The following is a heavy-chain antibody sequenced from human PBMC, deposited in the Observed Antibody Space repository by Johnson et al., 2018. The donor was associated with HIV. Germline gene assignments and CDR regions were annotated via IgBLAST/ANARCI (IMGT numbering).Heavy chain of an antibody. CDR1: GFTFSDYA. J-gene: IGHJ3*02. Sequence: QVHLVESGGGVVQPGGSLRLSCVASGFTFSDYAMHWVRQAPGKGLEWVAVIAYDLSNEFYADSVKGRFTISRDNSRNALYLQMNSLRAEDTAVFYCARDQFGTITTGGDGAIDIWGQGTMVTVSS. CDR2: IAYDLSNE. CDR3: ARDQFGTITTGGDGAIDI. D-gene: IGHD5-24*01. V-gene: IGHV3-30*04.